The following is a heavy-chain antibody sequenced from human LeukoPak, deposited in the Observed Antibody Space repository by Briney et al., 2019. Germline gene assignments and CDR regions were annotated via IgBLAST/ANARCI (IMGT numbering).Heavy chain of an antibody. D-gene: IGHD6-25*01. Sequence: GASVKVSCKASGYTFTGYYMHWVRQAPGQGLEWMGWINPNSGGTNYAQKFQGRVTMTRDTSISTAYMELSRLRSDDTAVYYCARDSSGYVPLSLIPYSYMDVWGKGTTVTVSS. V-gene: IGHV1-2*02. CDR3: ARDSSGYVPLSLIPYSYMDV. CDR1: GYTFTGYY. J-gene: IGHJ6*03. CDR2: INPNSGGT.